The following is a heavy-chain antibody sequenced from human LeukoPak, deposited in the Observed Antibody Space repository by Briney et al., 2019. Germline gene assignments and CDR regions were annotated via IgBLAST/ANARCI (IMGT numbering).Heavy chain of an antibody. CDR1: GFTFRSYA. J-gene: IGHJ4*02. V-gene: IGHV3-23*01. D-gene: IGHD6-19*01. CDR2: LLSSGEAT. CDR3: ARRDTNGWYYFDY. Sequence: GGSLRLSCAASGFTFRSYAMSWVRQAQGQGLDWVSALLSSGEATYYSDSVKGRFTISRDNSKNTLYLQMNSLRAADTAVYYCARRDTNGWYYFDYWGQGTLVTVSS.